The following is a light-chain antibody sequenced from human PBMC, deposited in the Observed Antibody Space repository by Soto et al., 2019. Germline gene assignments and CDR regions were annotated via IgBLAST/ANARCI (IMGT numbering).Light chain of an antibody. Sequence: QSALTQPASVSGSPGQSITISCTGTSSDIGTNNYVSWFQQRPVNHPTLIIYELSNRPSGVSTHFSGSKSGNTASLTISELLHEDEAEYYCSEYTTTARLFGGGTKLTVL. CDR3: SEYTTTARL. CDR1: SSDIGTNNY. J-gene: IGLJ3*02. CDR2: ELS. V-gene: IGLV2-14*01.